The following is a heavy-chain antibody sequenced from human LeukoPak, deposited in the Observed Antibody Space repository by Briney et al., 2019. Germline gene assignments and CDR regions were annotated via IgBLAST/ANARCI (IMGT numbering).Heavy chain of an antibody. CDR2: VDPEDGET. D-gene: IGHD2-2*01. V-gene: IGHV1-69-2*01. Sequence: ASVKVSCKVSGYTFTDYYMHWVQQAPGKGLEWMGLVDPEDGETIYAEKFQGRVTITADTSTDTAYMELSSLRSEDTAVYYCATSLGYCSSTSCPDYWGQGTLVTVSS. J-gene: IGHJ4*02. CDR3: ATSLGYCSSTSCPDY. CDR1: GYTFTDYY.